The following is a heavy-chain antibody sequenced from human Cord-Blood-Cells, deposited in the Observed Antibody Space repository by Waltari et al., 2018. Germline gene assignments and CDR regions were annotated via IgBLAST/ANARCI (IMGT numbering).Heavy chain of an antibody. CDR1: GYTFTSYA. CDR3: ARDRTEYSSSSYYYYGMDV. Sequence: VQLGQSAAEVQKPGSSVQVSCKASGYTFTSYAITWVRQATGQGLEWMGWMNPNSGNTGYAQKFQGRVTMTRNTSISTAYMELSSLRSEDTAVYYCARDRTEYSSSSYYYYGMDVWGQGP. D-gene: IGHD6-6*01. J-gene: IGHJ6*02. V-gene: IGHV1-8*01. CDR2: MNPNSGNT.